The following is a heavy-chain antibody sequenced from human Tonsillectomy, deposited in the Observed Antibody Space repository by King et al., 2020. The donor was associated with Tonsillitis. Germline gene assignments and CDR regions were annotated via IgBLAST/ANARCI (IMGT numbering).Heavy chain of an antibody. Sequence: QLVQSGGGLVQPGRSLRLSCTASGFTFGDYAMSWVRQAPGKGLEWVGFIRSKAYGGTTEYAASVKGRFTISRDDSKSIAYLQMNSLKTEDTAVYYFTRIRRYCSSTSCEYYYYYMDVWGKGTTVTVSS. J-gene: IGHJ6*03. CDR1: GFTFGDYA. V-gene: IGHV3-49*04. CDR3: TRIRRYCSSTSCEYYYYYMDV. D-gene: IGHD2-2*01. CDR2: IRSKAYGGTT.